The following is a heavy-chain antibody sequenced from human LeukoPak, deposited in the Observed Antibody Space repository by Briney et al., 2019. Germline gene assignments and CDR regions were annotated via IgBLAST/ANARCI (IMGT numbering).Heavy chain of an antibody. CDR1: EFTFSSYA. D-gene: IGHD6-13*01. Sequence: GGSLRLSCAASEFTFSSYAVNWVRQAPGKGLEWVSGISGSGGSTYYADSVKGRFTISRDNSKNTLYVQMNSLRAEDTAVYYCARADSNWHLYYFDYWGQGTLVTVSS. CDR3: ARADSNWHLYYFDY. J-gene: IGHJ4*02. CDR2: ISGSGGST. V-gene: IGHV3-23*01.